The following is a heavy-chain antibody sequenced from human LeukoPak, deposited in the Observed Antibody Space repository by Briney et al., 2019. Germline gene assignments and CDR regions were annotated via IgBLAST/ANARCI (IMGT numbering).Heavy chain of an antibody. Sequence: GRSLRLSCAASGFTFSDYYMSWIRQAPGKGLEWVSYISSSGSTIYYADSVKGRFTISRDNAKNSLYLQMNSLRAEDTAVYYCARVGPTSCGGSCPFDYWGQGTLVTVSS. V-gene: IGHV3-11*04. CDR2: ISSSGSTI. CDR1: GFTFSDYY. CDR3: ARVGPTSCGGSCPFDY. J-gene: IGHJ4*02. D-gene: IGHD2-21*01.